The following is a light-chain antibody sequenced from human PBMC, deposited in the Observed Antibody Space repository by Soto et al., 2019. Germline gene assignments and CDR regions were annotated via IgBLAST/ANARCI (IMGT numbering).Light chain of an antibody. CDR3: QQYNNWPPIT. V-gene: IGKV3-15*01. CDR1: QSVSSN. Sequence: ERALTQSPVTLSVSPGERATLSCRASQSVSSNLAWYQQKPGQAPRLLIYGASTRATGIPARFSGSGSGTEFTLTISSLQSEDFAVYYCQQYNNWPPITFGQGTRLEIK. J-gene: IGKJ5*01. CDR2: GAS.